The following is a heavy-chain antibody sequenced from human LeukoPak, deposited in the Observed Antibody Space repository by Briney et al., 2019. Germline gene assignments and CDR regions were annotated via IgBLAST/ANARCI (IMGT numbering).Heavy chain of an antibody. CDR1: GFSFSNYW. D-gene: IGHD3-3*01. J-gene: IGHJ3*02. CDR3: ARDHGGYYHSDAFDM. V-gene: IGHV3-7*01. CDR2: INLDGSEK. Sequence: GGSLRLSCAASGFSFSNYWMNWVRQAPGKGLEWVANINLDGSEKYYVDSVKGRFTFSRDNAKSSVYLQMNSLRAEDTAVYYCARDHGGYYHSDAFDMWGQGTMVTVSA.